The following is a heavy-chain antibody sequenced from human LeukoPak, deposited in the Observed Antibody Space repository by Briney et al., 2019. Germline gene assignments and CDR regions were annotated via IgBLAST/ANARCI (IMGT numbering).Heavy chain of an antibody. Sequence: GGSLRLSCAASGFTFSTYGMHWVRQAPGKGLEWVAVIWYDGSNIYYANSVKGRFTISRDNSKNTLYLQMNSLRAEDTAVYYCARASIAVAGLAEYWGQGTLVTVSS. CDR2: IWYDGSNI. CDR1: GFTFSTYG. V-gene: IGHV3-33*01. CDR3: ARASIAVAGLAEY. J-gene: IGHJ4*02. D-gene: IGHD6-19*01.